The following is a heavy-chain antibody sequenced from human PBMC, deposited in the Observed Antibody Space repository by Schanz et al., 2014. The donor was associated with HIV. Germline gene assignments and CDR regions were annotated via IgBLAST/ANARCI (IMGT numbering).Heavy chain of an antibody. CDR1: GFTFSSYS. D-gene: IGHD6-13*01. J-gene: IGHJ4*02. Sequence: EVQLVESGGGLVQPGGSLRLSCAVSGFTFSSYSMNWVRQAPGKGLAWVSYITPDGTITYADSVKGRFTTSRDSSKNTLYLQMNSLRAEDTAVYYCAKEEQQLGGVGGYHFDYWGQGTLVTVSS. V-gene: IGHV3-48*04. CDR3: AKEEQQLGGVGGYHFDY. CDR2: ITPDGTIT.